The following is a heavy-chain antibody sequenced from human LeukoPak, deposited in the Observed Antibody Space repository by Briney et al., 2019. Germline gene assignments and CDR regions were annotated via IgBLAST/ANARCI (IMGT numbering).Heavy chain of an antibody. J-gene: IGHJ4*02. Sequence: SETLSLTCTASGYSISSGYYWGWIRQPPGKGLEWIGNIYHRGSTYYNPSLKSRVTISVDTSKNQFYLKLSSVTAADTAVYYCARDSEDTAMVFKSFDYWGQGTLVTVSS. V-gene: IGHV4-38-2*02. CDR2: IYHRGST. D-gene: IGHD5-18*01. CDR3: ARDSEDTAMVFKSFDY. CDR1: GYSISSGYY.